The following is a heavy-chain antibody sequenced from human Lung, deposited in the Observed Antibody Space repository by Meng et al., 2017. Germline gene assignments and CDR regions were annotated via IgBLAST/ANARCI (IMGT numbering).Heavy chain of an antibody. CDR1: GFTFSTHW. J-gene: IGHJ4*02. D-gene: IGHD4-17*01. CDR2: ITGDGSST. CDR3: ARGGVTTDD. V-gene: IGHV3-74*02. Sequence: VQRGESGGGVVQPGGSLRLSCAASGFTFSTHWMHWVRQAPGKGLEWVSRITGDGSSTIYADSMQGRFTMSRDNAKNTLSLQMNSLRAEDTAVYYCARGGVTTDDWGQGTLVTVSS.